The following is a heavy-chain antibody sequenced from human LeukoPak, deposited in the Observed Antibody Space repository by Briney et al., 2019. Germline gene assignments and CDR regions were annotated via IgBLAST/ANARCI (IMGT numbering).Heavy chain of an antibody. Sequence: PGGSLRLSCAASEFTVSSNCMSWVRQASGKGLEWVSVIYNSGSTYYADSVKGRFTISRDKSKNTLHLQMNSLRAEDTAVYYCAKDEEWELPPTYFDYWGQGTLVTVSS. CDR2: IYNSGST. V-gene: IGHV3-53*01. J-gene: IGHJ4*02. D-gene: IGHD1-26*01. CDR3: AKDEEWELPPTYFDY. CDR1: EFTVSSNC.